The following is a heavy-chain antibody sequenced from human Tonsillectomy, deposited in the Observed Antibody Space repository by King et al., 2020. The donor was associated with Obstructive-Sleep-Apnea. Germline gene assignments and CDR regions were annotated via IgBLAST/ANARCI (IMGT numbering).Heavy chain of an antibody. J-gene: IGHJ4*02. CDR1: GFTFSSYS. V-gene: IGHV3-48*04. D-gene: IGHD6-19*01. CDR2: ISSSSSTI. Sequence: VQLVEAGGGLVQPGGSLRLSCAASGFTFSSYSMKWFRQAPGKGLELVSYISSSSSTIHSADSVKGRFTISRDNAKNSLYLQMNSLRAEDTAVYWCARGGGGLAVAGDDYWGQGTLVTVSS. CDR3: ARGGGGLAVAGDDY.